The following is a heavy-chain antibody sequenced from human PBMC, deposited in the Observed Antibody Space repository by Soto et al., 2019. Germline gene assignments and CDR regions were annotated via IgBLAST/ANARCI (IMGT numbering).Heavy chain of an antibody. Sequence: PSETLSLTCAVSGDSITSNVWWSWIRQSPGKGLEWIGEAYHNGLTNYNPSLKSRVTMSTDTSKNQFSLKLTSVTAADTAMYYCARDAALPGEAGRFDYWGQGTLVTVSS. CDR1: GDSITSNVW. CDR3: ARDAALPGEAGRFDY. J-gene: IGHJ4*02. V-gene: IGHV4-4*02. D-gene: IGHD2-15*01. CDR2: AYHNGLT.